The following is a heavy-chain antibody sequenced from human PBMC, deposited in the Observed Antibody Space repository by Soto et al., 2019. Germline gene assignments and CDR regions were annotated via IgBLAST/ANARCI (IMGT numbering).Heavy chain of an antibody. CDR1: GGSISSYY. CDR2: IYSSGST. D-gene: IGHD2-2*01. CDR3: ARRGCSSTSCRFDY. V-gene: IGHV4-59*08. J-gene: IGHJ4*02. Sequence: TLSLTCTVSGGSISSYYWSWIRQPPGKGLEWIGYIYSSGSTNYNSSLQSRVTISVDTSKNQFSLKLRSVTAADTAVYYCARRGCSSTSCRFDYWGQGTLVTVSS.